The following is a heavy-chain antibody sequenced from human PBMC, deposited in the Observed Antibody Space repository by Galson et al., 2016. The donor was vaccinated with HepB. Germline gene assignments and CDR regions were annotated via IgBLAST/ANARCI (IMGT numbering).Heavy chain of an antibody. V-gene: IGHV4-39*01. J-gene: IGHJ4*02. Sequence: SETLSLTCTVSDRSISSGSFSCGWIRPRAGRGLESIGTIYRGKTYYNPSRAGPLTISVGMSTDLLSLKLTSLTAADTGVYYCARAGLGTKASFDYWGQGTLVAVSS. D-gene: IGHD1-7*01. CDR2: IYRGKT. CDR3: ARAGLGTKASFDY. CDR1: DRSISSGSFS.